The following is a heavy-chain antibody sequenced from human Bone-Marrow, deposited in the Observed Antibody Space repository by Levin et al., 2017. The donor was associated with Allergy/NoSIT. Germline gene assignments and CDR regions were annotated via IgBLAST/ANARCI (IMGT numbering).Heavy chain of an antibody. J-gene: IGHJ4*02. D-gene: IGHD4/OR15-4a*01. Sequence: PGESLKISCAASGFTVSNHHMSWVRQAPGKGLEWISVMYDSGSTYYAESLRGRFTISRDHSKNTLYLQMNSLRADDTAVYYCATDVPNYGWLSYWGPGTLVTVSS. CDR2: MYDSGST. CDR3: ATDVPNYGWLSY. V-gene: IGHV3-53*01. CDR1: GFTVSNHH.